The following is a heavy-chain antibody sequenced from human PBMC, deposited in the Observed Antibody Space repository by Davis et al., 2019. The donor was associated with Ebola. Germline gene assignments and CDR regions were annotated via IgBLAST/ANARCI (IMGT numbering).Heavy chain of an antibody. CDR3: AREDFSILTGSKGFDI. V-gene: IGHV4-59*12. J-gene: IGHJ3*02. CDR2: IYYNGNT. D-gene: IGHD3-9*01. CDR1: GGSISSYY. Sequence: MPSETLSLTCTVSGGSISSYYWSWIRQSPGKGLEWIGYIYYNGNTDHNPSLKSRVTISVDTSKKQFFLNLTSVTVADTAVYYCAREDFSILTGSKGFDIWGQGTTVTVSS.